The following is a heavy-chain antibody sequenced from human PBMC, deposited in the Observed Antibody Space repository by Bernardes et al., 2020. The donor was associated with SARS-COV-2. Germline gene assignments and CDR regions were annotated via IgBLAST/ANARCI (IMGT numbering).Heavy chain of an antibody. CDR2: NNPNSGGT. D-gene: IGHD3-9*01. Sequence: ASVKVSCKASGYTFTDYYMHWVRQAPGQGLQWMGWNNPNSGGTNYAQKFQGRVTMTRDTSLSTAYMELSRLRSDDTALYYCARRFDSDFNGFDIWGQGTMVTVSS. V-gene: IGHV1-2*02. CDR1: GYTFTDYY. CDR3: ARRFDSDFNGFDI. J-gene: IGHJ3*02.